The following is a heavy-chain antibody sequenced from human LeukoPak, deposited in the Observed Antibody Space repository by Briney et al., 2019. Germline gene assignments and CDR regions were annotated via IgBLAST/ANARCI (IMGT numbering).Heavy chain of an antibody. V-gene: IGHV3-23*01. CDR1: GFTLSTYS. J-gene: IGHJ5*02. CDR3: VRERDRGIEVADHFDQ. Sequence: GGSLRLSCATSGFTLSTYSMAWVRPAPGRGLAWVSVISGGGDYRVYADSVKGRFIISRDNSEQTLSMQMNSLRAEDTAVYYCVRERDRGIEVADHFDQWGQGALVTVSS. CDR2: ISGGGDYR. D-gene: IGHD6-19*01.